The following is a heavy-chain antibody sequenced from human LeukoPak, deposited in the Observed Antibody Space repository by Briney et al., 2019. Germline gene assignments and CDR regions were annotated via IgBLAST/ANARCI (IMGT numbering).Heavy chain of an antibody. D-gene: IGHD3-10*01. CDR1: GFTFSSYS. V-gene: IGHV3-21*01. CDR3: ARAFSGGFGEFSYYFDY. CDR2: ISSSSYI. Sequence: GSLRLSCAASGFTFSSYSMNWVRQAPGKGLEWVSSISSSSYIYYADSVKGRFTISRDNAKNSLYLQMNSLRAEDTAVYYCARAFSGGFGEFSYYFDYWGQGTLVTVSS. J-gene: IGHJ4*02.